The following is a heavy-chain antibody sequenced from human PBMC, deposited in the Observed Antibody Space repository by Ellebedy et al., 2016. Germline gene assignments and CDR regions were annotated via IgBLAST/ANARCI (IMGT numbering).Heavy chain of an antibody. Sequence: GESLKISCAASGFTFSSYAMSWVRQAPGKGLEWVSAISGSGGSTYYADSVKGRFTISRDNSKNTLYLQMNSLRAEDTAVYYCGRSSGYFDLWGRGTLVTVSS. CDR1: GFTFSSYA. D-gene: IGHD6-6*01. CDR2: ISGSGGST. CDR3: GRSSGYFDL. J-gene: IGHJ2*01. V-gene: IGHV3-23*01.